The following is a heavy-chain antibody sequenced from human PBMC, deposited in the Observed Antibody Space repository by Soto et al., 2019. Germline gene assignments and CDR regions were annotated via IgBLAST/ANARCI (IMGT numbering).Heavy chain of an antibody. CDR3: ARDYAYAFDI. D-gene: IGHD3-16*01. Sequence: GGSLRLACAASGFTFRSYSINWVRQAPGKGLEWVSYISSSSGIIPYADSVKGRFTISRDNAKNSLYLEMNSLRDEDTALYYCARDYAYAFDIWGQGTMVTVSS. CDR2: ISSSSGII. V-gene: IGHV3-48*02. CDR1: GFTFRSYS. J-gene: IGHJ3*02.